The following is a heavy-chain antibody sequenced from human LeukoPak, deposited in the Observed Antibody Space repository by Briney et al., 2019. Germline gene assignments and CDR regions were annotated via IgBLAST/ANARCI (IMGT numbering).Heavy chain of an antibody. D-gene: IGHD3-22*01. V-gene: IGHV3-9*01. J-gene: IGHJ4*02. CDR2: ISWNSGSI. Sequence: GGSLRLSCAASGFTFDDYAIHWVRQAPGKGLEWVSGISWNSGSIGYADSVKGRFTISRDNAKNSLYLQMNSLRAEDTALYYCAKDRYDSSGQDGFDYWGQGTLVTVSS. CDR3: AKDRYDSSGQDGFDY. CDR1: GFTFDDYA.